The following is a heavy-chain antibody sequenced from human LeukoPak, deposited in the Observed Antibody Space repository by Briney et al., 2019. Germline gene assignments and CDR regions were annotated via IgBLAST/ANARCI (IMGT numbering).Heavy chain of an antibody. CDR1: GITFRDYA. CDR2: ISGDGGAT. V-gene: IGHV3-43*02. Sequence: GGSLRLSCAASGITFRDYAMHWVRQAPGKGLEWVSFISGDGGATYYLDSVKGRFTISRDNARTSLYLQMNSLRTEDTALYYSAREQGASGGVAFHFWGQGALVSVSS. CDR3: AREQGASGGVAFHF. J-gene: IGHJ4*02. D-gene: IGHD5-12*01.